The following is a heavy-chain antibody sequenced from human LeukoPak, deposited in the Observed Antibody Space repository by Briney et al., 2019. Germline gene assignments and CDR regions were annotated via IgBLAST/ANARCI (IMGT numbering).Heavy chain of an antibody. CDR2: IYYSGST. CDR3: ARALSYAGFDY. CDR1: GGSISSSSYY. V-gene: IGHV4-39*01. J-gene: IGHJ4*02. Sequence: SETLSLTCTVSGGSISSSSYYWGWLRQPPGKGLEWIGSIYYSGSTYYNPSLKSRVTISVDTSKNQFSLKLSSVTAADTAVYYCARALSYAGFDYWGQGTLVTVSS. D-gene: IGHD2-2*01.